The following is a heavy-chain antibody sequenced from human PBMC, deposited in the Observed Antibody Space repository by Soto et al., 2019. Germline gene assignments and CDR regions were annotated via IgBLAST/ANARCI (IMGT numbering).Heavy chain of an antibody. CDR3: ARDFLIAVAGRKSVYGMDV. CDR1: GFTFSSYG. D-gene: IGHD6-19*01. V-gene: IGHV3-33*01. Sequence: GGSLRLSCAASGFTFSSYGMHWVRQAPGKGLEWVAVIWYDGSNKYYADSVKGRFTISRDNSKNTLYLQMNSLRAEDTAVYYCARDFLIAVAGRKSVYGMDVWGQGTTVTVSS. J-gene: IGHJ6*02. CDR2: IWYDGSNK.